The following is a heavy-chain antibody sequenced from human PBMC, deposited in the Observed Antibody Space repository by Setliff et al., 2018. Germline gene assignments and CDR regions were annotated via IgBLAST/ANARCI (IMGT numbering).Heavy chain of an antibody. J-gene: IGHJ1*01. V-gene: IGHV3-30*02. D-gene: IGHD2-21*02. Sequence: PGGSLRLSCAASGFTFSSYWMHWVRQAPGKGLEWVAFIRHDESDIYYTNSVKGRFTVSRDNSKNTLYLQMNILRPEDTALYYCVRDSSADYYDNDYFKYWGQGALVTVSS. CDR1: GFTFSSYW. CDR3: VRDSSADYYDNDYFKY. CDR2: IRHDESDI.